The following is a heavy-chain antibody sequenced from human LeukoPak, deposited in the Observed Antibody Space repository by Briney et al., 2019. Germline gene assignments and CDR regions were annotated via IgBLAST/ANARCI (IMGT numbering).Heavy chain of an antibody. D-gene: IGHD6-13*01. CDR2: ISSSSSYI. V-gene: IGHV3-21*01. CDR1: GFTFSSYS. J-gene: IGHJ4*02. CDR3: AKGRLDPNLVLDY. Sequence: GGSLRLSCAASGFTFSSYSMNWVRQAPGKGLEWVSSISSSSSYIYYADSVKGRFTISRDNAKNSLYLQMNSLRAEDTAAYYCAKGRLDPNLVLDYWGQGTLVTVSS.